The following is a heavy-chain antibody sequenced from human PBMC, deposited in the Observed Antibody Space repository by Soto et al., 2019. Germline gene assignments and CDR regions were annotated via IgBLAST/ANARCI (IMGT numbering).Heavy chain of an antibody. CDR1: GFTFSDYY. V-gene: IGHV3-11*01. Sequence: PGGSLRLSCAASGFTFSDYYMSWIRQGPGKGLEWVSYISSSGSTIYYADSVKGRFTISRDNPKNSLYLQMNILRAEETAVYYCPRDPTSSRWYPYYYYGIDVWGQGTTVTVYS. CDR3: PRDPTSSRWYPYYYYGIDV. CDR2: ISSSGSTI. D-gene: IGHD6-19*01. J-gene: IGHJ6*02.